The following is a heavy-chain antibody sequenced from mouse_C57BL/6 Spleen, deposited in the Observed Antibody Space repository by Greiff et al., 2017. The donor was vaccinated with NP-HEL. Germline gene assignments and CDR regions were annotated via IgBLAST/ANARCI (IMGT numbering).Heavy chain of an antibody. J-gene: IGHJ1*03. Sequence: GFIRNKANGYTTEYSASVKGRFTISRDNSQSILYLQMNALRAEDSATYYCARTWDGYFDVWGTGTTVTVSS. CDR3: ARTWDGYFDV. V-gene: IGHV7-3*01. D-gene: IGHD4-1*01. CDR2: IRNKANGYTT.